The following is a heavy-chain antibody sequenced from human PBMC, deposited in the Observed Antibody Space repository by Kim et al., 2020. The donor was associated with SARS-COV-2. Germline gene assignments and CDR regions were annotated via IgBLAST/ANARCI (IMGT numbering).Heavy chain of an antibody. CDR1: GGSISSYY. D-gene: IGHD5-18*01. J-gene: IGHJ4*02. Sequence: SETLSLTCTVSGGSISSYYWSWIRQPPGKGLEWIGYIYYSGSTNYNPSLKSRVTISVDTSKNQFSLKLSSVTAADTAVYYCARARGRAMVTMDYWGQGTLVTVSS. CDR2: IYYSGST. CDR3: ARARGRAMVTMDY. V-gene: IGHV4-59*13.